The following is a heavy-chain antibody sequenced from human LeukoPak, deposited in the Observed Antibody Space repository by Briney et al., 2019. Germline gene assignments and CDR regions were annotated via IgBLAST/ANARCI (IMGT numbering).Heavy chain of an antibody. D-gene: IGHD2-15*01. CDR3: AKVMVKRYCSGGSCSANDY. Sequence: PGGSLRLSCAASGFTFTSYSMNWVRQAPGKGLEWVSAISGSGGSTYYADSVKGRFTISRDNSKNTLYLQMNSLRAEDTAVYYCAKVMVKRYCSGGSCSANDYWGQGTLVTVSS. V-gene: IGHV3-23*01. J-gene: IGHJ4*02. CDR1: GFTFTSYS. CDR2: ISGSGGST.